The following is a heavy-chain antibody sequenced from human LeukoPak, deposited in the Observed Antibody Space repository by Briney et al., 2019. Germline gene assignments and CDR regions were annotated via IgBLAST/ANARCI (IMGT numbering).Heavy chain of an antibody. Sequence: SETLSLTCTVSGGSISSSSYYWGWIRQPPGKGLEWIGSIYYSGSTYYNPSLKSRVTISVDTSKNQFSLKLSSVTAADTAVYYCARDLGMGHYYYYYMDVWGKGTTVTVSS. CDR3: ARDLGMGHYYYYYMDV. D-gene: IGHD7-27*01. J-gene: IGHJ6*03. V-gene: IGHV4-39*07. CDR2: IYYSGST. CDR1: GGSISSSSYY.